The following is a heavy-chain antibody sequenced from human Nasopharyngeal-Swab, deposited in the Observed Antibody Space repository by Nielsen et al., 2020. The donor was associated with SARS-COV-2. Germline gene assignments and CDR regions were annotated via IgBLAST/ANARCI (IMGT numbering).Heavy chain of an antibody. Sequence: GESLKISCAASGFTFSSYGMHWVRQAPGKGLEWVAVIWYDGSNKYYADSVKGRFTISRDNSKNTLYLQMNSLRAEDTAVYYCARDLPAMTTVTTSDIWGQGTMVTVSS. CDR2: IWYDGSNK. CDR1: GFTFSSYG. CDR3: ARDLPAMTTVTTSDI. D-gene: IGHD4-17*01. J-gene: IGHJ3*02. V-gene: IGHV3-33*01.